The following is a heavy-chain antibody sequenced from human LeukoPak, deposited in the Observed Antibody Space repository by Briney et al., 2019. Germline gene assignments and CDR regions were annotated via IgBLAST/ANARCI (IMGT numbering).Heavy chain of an antibody. J-gene: IGHJ4*02. CDR1: GGSISSSSYY. CDR2: IYYSGST. D-gene: IGHD6-6*01. Sequence: SETLSLTCTVSGGSISSSSYYWGWIRQPPGKGLEWTGSIYYSGSTYYNPSLKSRVTISVDTSKNQFSLKLSSVTAADTAVYYCARMKGIAARPFDYWGQGTLVTLSS. V-gene: IGHV4-39*01. CDR3: ARMKGIAARPFDY.